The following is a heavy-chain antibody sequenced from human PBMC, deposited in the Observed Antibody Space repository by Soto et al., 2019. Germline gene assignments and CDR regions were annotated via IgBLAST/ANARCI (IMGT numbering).Heavy chain of an antibody. V-gene: IGHV4-59*01. Sequence: PSETLSLTCTVSGGSISSYYWSWIRQPPGKGLEWIGYIYYSGSTNYNPSLKSRVTISADTSKNQFSLKLSSVTAADTAVYYCARAMRDCSGGSCYSKFYGDYVTWAFDIWAKGQWSPSPQ. J-gene: IGHJ3*02. CDR1: GGSISSYY. D-gene: IGHD2-15*01. CDR2: IYYSGST. CDR3: ARAMRDCSGGSCYSKFYGDYVTWAFDI.